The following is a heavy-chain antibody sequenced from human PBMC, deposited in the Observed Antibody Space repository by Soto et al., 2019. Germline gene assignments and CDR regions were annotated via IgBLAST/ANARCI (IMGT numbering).Heavy chain of an antibody. J-gene: IGHJ3*02. Sequence: GASVKVSCKASGGTFSSYAISWVRQAPGQGLEWMGGIIPIFGTANYAQKFQGRVTITADESTSTAYMELSSLRSEDTAVYYCARGSLDTSAFDIWGQGTMVTVS. D-gene: IGHD3-16*02. CDR3: ARGSLDTSAFDI. CDR1: GGTFSSYA. V-gene: IGHV1-69*01. CDR2: IIPIFGTA.